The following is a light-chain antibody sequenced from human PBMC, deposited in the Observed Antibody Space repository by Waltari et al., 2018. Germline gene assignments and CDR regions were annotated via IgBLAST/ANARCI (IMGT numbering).Light chain of an antibody. CDR3: HQYCCIPYT. CDR2: GAS. J-gene: IGKJ2*01. Sequence: DIVMTQSPDSLAVSLGERATFNCKSSQSILYTSDNKNCLAWYQQKPGQPPNLLIYGASTRESGVPDRFSGSGSGTDFSLTISSLQAEDVAVYYCHQYCCIPYTFGQGTKVEIK. CDR1: QSILYTSDNKNC. V-gene: IGKV4-1*01.